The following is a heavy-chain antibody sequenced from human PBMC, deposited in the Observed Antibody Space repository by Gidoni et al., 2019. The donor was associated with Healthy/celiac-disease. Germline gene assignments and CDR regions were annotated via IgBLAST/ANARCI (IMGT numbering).Heavy chain of an antibody. V-gene: IGHV3-33*01. D-gene: IGHD3-9*01. Sequence: QVQLVESGGGVVQPGRSLRLSCAASGFTFSSYGMHWGRQAPGKGLEWVAVIWYDGSNKYYADSVKGRFTISRDNSKNTLYLQMNSLRAEDTAVYYCARAGGTYDILTGPFDYWGQGTLVTVSS. CDR3: ARAGGTYDILTGPFDY. CDR1: GFTFSSYG. CDR2: IWYDGSNK. J-gene: IGHJ4*02.